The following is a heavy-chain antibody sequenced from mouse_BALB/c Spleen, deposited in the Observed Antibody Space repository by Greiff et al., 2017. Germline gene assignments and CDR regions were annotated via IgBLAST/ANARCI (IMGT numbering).Heavy chain of an antibody. Sequence: QVQLQQSGAELVMPGASVKMSCKASGYTFTDYWMHWVKQRPGQGLEWIGAIDTSDSYTSYNQKFKGKATLTVDESSSTAYMQLSSLTSEDSAVYYCARRGNSYDFYAMDYWGQGTSVTVSS. D-gene: IGHD2-1*01. CDR2: IDTSDSYT. CDR1: GYTFTDYW. V-gene: IGHV1-69*01. CDR3: ARRGNSYDFYAMDY. J-gene: IGHJ4*01.